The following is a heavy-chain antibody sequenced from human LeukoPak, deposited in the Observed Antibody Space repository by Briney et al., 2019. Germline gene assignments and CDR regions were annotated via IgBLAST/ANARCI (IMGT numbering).Heavy chain of an antibody. J-gene: IGHJ6*03. CDR2: IKQDGSEK. Sequence: GGSLRLSCVASGFTFSSRDWMTWVRQAPGKGLEWVANIKQDGSEKYYVDSVKGRFTISRDNAKSSLYLQMNSLRAEDTAVYYCARDRVQQLVFPRPVRYSYYMDIWGKGTTVTVSS. CDR1: GFTFSSRDW. CDR3: ARDRVQQLVFPRPVRYSYYMDI. V-gene: IGHV3-7*01. D-gene: IGHD6-13*01.